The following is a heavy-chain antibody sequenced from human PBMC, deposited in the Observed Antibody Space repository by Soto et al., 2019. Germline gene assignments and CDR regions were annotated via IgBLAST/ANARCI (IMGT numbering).Heavy chain of an antibody. D-gene: IGHD2-2*01. CDR2: IYHSGSP. J-gene: IGHJ4*02. CDR1: GGSISSGAYS. Sequence: QLQLQESGSGLMKPSHTLSLTCTVSGGSISSGAYSWSWIRQPPGKGLEWIGYIYHSGSPYYIPSLSSRATISIDGTKKHFPLPLNSVTAGDTAVYCCARVRSSDICHGLSDYRGQGTLFAVPS. V-gene: IGHV4-30-2*01. CDR3: ARVRSSDICHGLSDY.